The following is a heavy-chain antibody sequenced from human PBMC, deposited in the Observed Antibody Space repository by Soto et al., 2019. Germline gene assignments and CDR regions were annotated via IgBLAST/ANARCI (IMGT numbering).Heavy chain of an antibody. CDR1: GGSISSYY. D-gene: IGHD5-12*01. Sequence: SETLSLTCTVSGGSISSYYWSWIRQPPGKGLEWIGYIYYSGSTNYNPSLKSRVTISVDTSKNQFSLKLSSVTAADTAVYYCARNVDIVATYFDYWGQGTLVTVSS. V-gene: IGHV4-59*08. CDR3: ARNVDIVATYFDY. J-gene: IGHJ4*02. CDR2: IYYSGST.